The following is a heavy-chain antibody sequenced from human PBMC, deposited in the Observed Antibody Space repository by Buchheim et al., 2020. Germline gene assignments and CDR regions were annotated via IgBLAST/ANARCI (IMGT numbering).Heavy chain of an antibody. CDR3: TRSMAVAGYSFYYYGMDV. D-gene: IGHD6-19*01. Sequence: EVQLLESGGDLVQPGGSLRLSCAGSGFTSINHALNWVRQAPGKGLEWVSSITGGGVTTYYADSVKGRFTISRDNSRSTLYLQMNSLGAEDTATYFCTRSMAVAGYSFYYYGMDVWGTGTT. CDR1: GFTSINHA. CDR2: ITGGGVTT. V-gene: IGHV3-23*01. J-gene: IGHJ6*04.